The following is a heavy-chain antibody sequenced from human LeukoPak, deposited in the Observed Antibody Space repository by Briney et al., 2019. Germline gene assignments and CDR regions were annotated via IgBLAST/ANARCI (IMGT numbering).Heavy chain of an antibody. CDR1: GGSISSSSYY. J-gene: IGHJ4*02. CDR3: ARLTRNLYSSGWYATDDY. V-gene: IGHV4-39*01. D-gene: IGHD6-19*01. Sequence: SETLSLTCTVSGGSISSSSYYWGWIRQPPGKGLEWIGSIYYSGSTYYNPSLKSRVTISVDTSKNQFSLKLSSVTAADTAVYYCARLTRNLYSSGWYATDDYWGQGTLVTVSS. CDR2: IYYSGST.